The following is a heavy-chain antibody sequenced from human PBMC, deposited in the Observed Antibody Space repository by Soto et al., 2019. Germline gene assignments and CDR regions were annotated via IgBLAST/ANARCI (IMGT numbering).Heavy chain of an antibody. Sequence: PGESLKISCKGSGYSFTSYWIGWVLQMPWKGLEWMGIIYPGDSATRYSPSFQGQVTISADNSISTAYLQWSSLKASDTAMYYCARLGQLVYYFYGLDVWGQGTTVTVSS. CDR2: IYPGDSAT. D-gene: IGHD6-6*01. CDR1: GYSFTSYW. CDR3: ARLGQLVYYFYGLDV. V-gene: IGHV5-51*01. J-gene: IGHJ6*02.